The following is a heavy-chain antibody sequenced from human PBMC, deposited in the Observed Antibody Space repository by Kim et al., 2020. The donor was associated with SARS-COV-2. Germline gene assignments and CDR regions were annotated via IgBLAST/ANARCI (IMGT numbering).Heavy chain of an antibody. Sequence: SETLSLTCTVSGVSIRHYYWSWIRQSPGKGLEWIGYMYYSGNPNYNPSLYNPSLKSRVTISVDTSKNHFSLNLTSVTAADTAIYYCARGDRRSFDWVLDYWGQGTPLTAYS. CDR1: GVSIRHYY. CDR2: MYYSGNP. D-gene: IGHD3-9*01. J-gene: IGHJ4*02. V-gene: IGHV4-59*01. CDR3: ARGDRRSFDWVLDY.